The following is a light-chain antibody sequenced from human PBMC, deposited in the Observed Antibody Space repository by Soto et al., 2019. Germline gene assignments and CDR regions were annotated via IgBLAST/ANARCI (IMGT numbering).Light chain of an antibody. V-gene: IGLV1-44*01. Sequence: QSVLTQPPSASGTPGQRVTIACSGSSSNIGSTTVKWYQQLPGTAPKLLIYNKNQRPSGVPDRFSGSKSGTSASLAISGLQSEDEADYYCAAWDDSLNGVVFGGGTQLTVL. CDR3: AAWDDSLNGVV. J-gene: IGLJ3*02. CDR1: SSNIGSTT. CDR2: NKN.